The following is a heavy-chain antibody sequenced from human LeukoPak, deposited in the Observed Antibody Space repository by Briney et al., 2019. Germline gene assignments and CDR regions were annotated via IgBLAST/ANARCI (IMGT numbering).Heavy chain of an antibody. CDR3: ARAGDSSSSGPFDY. CDR1: GFTFSSYW. V-gene: IGHV3-7*01. D-gene: IGHD6-6*01. Sequence: GGSLRLSCAASGFTFSSYWMSWVRQAPGKGLEWVANIKQDGSEKYYVDSVKGRFTISRDNAKNSLYLQMNSLRAEDTAVYYCARAGDSSSSGPFDYWGQGTLVTVSS. CDR2: IKQDGSEK. J-gene: IGHJ4*02.